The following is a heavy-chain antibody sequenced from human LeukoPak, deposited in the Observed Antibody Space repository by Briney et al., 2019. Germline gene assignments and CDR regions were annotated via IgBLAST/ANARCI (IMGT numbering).Heavy chain of an antibody. CDR2: IKQDGSEK. D-gene: IGHD6-6*01. V-gene: IGHV3-7*01. CDR1: GFIFSSYW. Sequence: GGSLRLSCAASGFIFSSYWMSWVRQAPGKGLEWVANIKQDGSEKYYVDSVKGRFTFSRDNAKNSLYLQMNSLRAEDTAVYYCARDHSSSSFDYWGQGTLVTVSS. CDR3: ARDHSSSSFDY. J-gene: IGHJ4*02.